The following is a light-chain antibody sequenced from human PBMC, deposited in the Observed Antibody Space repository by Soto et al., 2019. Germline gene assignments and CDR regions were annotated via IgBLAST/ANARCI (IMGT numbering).Light chain of an antibody. V-gene: IGKV1-5*02. CDR2: HAS. CDR3: QQYMSYS. J-gene: IGKJ1*01. Sequence: IQMTQSPSTLPAYVGDRVTIICRASQSISNWLAWYQKKPGTAPKLLIYHASTLESGVPSRFSGSGSGTEFTLTISSLQPDDFATYYCQQYMSYSFGQGTKVDI. CDR1: QSISNW.